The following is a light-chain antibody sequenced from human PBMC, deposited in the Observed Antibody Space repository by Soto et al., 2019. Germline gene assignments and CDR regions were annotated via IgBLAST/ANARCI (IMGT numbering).Light chain of an antibody. V-gene: IGKV1-5*03. J-gene: IGKJ1*01. CDR3: QQSNTYPWT. CDR1: QSISSW. CDR2: KAI. Sequence: DIQMTQSPSTLPASVGDRVTITCRASQSISSWLAWYQQKSGKAPKLLIYKAIRFESGSPSRFSGGRSGTGFTITSSSLQPDDFAPDSAQQSNTYPWTFGQGTKVEIK.